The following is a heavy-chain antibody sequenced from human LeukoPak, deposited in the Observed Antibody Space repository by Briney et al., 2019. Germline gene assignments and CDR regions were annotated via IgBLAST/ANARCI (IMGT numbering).Heavy chain of an antibody. Sequence: ASVKVSCKASGYSFTNYFMHWVRQAPGQGLEWMGIINPGSGSTTYAQKFQGRVTMTRDTSTSTVYMELSSLRSEDTAVYYCARSKEQMTYWGRGTLVTVSS. D-gene: IGHD4-11*01. CDR3: ARSKEQMTY. CDR2: INPGSGST. CDR1: GYSFTNYF. V-gene: IGHV1-46*01. J-gene: IGHJ4*02.